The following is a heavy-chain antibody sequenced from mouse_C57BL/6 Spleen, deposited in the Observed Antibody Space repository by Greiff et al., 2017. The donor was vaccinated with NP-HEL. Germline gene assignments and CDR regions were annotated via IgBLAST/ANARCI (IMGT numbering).Heavy chain of an antibody. CDR3: TYYDYDWYFDV. CDR1: GFTFSNYW. Sequence: EVMLVESGGGLVQPGGSMKLSCVASGFTFSNYWMNWVRQSPEKGLEWVAQIRLKSDNYATHYAESVKGRFTISRDDSKSSVYLQMNNLRAEDTGIYYCTYYDYDWYFDVWGTGTTVTGPS. CDR2: IRLKSDNYAT. D-gene: IGHD2-4*01. V-gene: IGHV6-3*01. J-gene: IGHJ1*03.